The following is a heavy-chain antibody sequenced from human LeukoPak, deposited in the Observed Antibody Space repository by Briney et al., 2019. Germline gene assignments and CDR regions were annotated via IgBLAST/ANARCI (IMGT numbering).Heavy chain of an antibody. Sequence: GGSLRLSCAASGFTFSSQSMNWVRQAPGKGLEWVSSISRSSSHRYYADSVKGRFTISRDNAKNSLYLQMNSLRAEDTAVYYCASQDIVATTGAELDYWGQGTLVTVSP. V-gene: IGHV3-21*01. CDR2: ISRSSSHR. D-gene: IGHD5-12*01. CDR1: GFTFSSQS. CDR3: ASQDIVATTGAELDY. J-gene: IGHJ4*02.